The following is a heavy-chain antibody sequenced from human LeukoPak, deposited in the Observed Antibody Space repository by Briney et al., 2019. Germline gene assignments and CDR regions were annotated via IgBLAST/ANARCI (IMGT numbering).Heavy chain of an antibody. Sequence: NPSQTLSLTCTVSGGSISSGGYYWSWIRQPPGKGLEWIGEINHSGSTNYNPSLKSRVTISVDTSKNQFSLKLSSVTAADTAVYYCAGTGSSSWYRLYYFDYWGQGTLVTVSS. CDR1: GGSISSGGYY. J-gene: IGHJ4*02. V-gene: IGHV4-31*03. D-gene: IGHD6-13*01. CDR2: INHSGST. CDR3: AGTGSSSWYRLYYFDY.